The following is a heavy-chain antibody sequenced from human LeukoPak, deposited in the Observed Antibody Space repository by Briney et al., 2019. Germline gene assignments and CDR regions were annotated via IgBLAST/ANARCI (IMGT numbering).Heavy chain of an antibody. V-gene: IGHV3-30*02. CDR1: GFTFSSYG. CDR2: IRYDGNDK. CDR3: AKDLMRDRWFGES. D-gene: IGHD3-10*01. J-gene: IGHJ5*02. Sequence: GGSLRLSCAASGFTFSSYGMHWVRQAPGKGLEWVAFIRYDGNDKFYGDSVKGRFTISRDTSTLYLQMNSLRTEDTAVYYCAKDLMRDRWFGESWGQGTLVTVSS.